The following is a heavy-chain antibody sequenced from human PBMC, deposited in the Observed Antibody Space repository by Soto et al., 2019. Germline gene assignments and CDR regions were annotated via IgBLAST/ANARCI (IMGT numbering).Heavy chain of an antibody. D-gene: IGHD1-26*01. CDR3: AKEESYSEYYYYGMDV. Sequence: QVQLVESGGGVVQPGRSLRLSCAASGFTFSRYGMHWVRQAPGKGLEWVALISYEGSNKYYADSVKGRFTISRDNSKNTLFLQMNSLRAEDTAVYYCAKEESYSEYYYYGMDVWGQGTAVTVSS. CDR1: GFTFSRYG. CDR2: ISYEGSNK. V-gene: IGHV3-30*18. J-gene: IGHJ6*02.